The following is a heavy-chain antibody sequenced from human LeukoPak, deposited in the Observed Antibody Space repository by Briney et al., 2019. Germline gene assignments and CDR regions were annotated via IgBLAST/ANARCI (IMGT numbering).Heavy chain of an antibody. CDR3: ASSKGFDY. V-gene: IGHV3-30*04. CDR1: GFTFSSYA. CDR2: ISYDGSNK. J-gene: IGHJ4*02. Sequence: PGRSLRLSCAASGFTFSSYAMHWVRQAPGKGLEWVAVISYDGSNKKYADSVKGRFTISRDNSKNTLYLQMNSLRAEDTAVYYCASSKGFDYWGQGTLVTVSS.